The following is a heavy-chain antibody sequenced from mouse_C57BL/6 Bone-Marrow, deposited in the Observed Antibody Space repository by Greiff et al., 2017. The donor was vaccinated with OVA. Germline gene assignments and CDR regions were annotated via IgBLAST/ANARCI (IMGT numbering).Heavy chain of an antibody. Sequence: VQLQQSVAELVRPGASVKLSCTASGFNIKNTYMHWVKQRPEQGLEWIGRIDPANGNTKYAPKFQGKATITADTSTNTAYLQLSSLTSEDAAIYCYARYTTVVATDYAMDYWGQGTSVTVSS. CDR2: IDPANGNT. D-gene: IGHD1-1*01. CDR1: GFNIKNTY. J-gene: IGHJ4*01. V-gene: IGHV14-3*01. CDR3: ARYTTVVATDYAMDY.